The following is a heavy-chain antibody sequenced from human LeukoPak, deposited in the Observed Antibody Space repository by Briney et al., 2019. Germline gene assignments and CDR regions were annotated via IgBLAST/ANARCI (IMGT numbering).Heavy chain of an antibody. J-gene: IGHJ6*02. D-gene: IGHD6-6*01. CDR2: INPNSGGT. V-gene: IGHV1-2*02. CDR1: GYTFTGYY. CDR3: ARDVSSSSPYGMDV. Sequence: ASVKVSCKAPGYTFTGYYMHWVRQAPGQGLEWMGWINPNSGGTNYAQKFQGRVTMTRDTSISTAYMELSRLRPDDTAVYYCARDVSSSSPYGMDVWGQGTTVTVSS.